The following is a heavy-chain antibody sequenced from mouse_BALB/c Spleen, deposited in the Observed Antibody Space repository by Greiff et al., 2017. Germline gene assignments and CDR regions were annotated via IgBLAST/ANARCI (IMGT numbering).Heavy chain of an antibody. Sequence: EVKLQESGGDLVKPGGSLKLSCAASGFTFSSYGMSWVRQTPDKRLEWVATISSGGSYTYYPDSVKGRFTISRDNAKNTLYLQMSSLKSEDTAMYYCARRNYGNFHWYFDVWGAGTTVTVSS. CDR3: ARRNYGNFHWYFDV. D-gene: IGHD2-1*01. V-gene: IGHV5-6*02. J-gene: IGHJ1*01. CDR1: GFTFSSYG. CDR2: ISSGGSYT.